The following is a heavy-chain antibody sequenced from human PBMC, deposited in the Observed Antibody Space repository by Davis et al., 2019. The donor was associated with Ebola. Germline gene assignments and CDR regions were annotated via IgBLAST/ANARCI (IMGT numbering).Heavy chain of an antibody. CDR2: INPNSGGT. CDR1: GYTFTGYY. Sequence: ASVKVSCKASGYTFTGYYMHWVRQAPGQGLEWMGWINPNSGGTNYAQKFQGRVTMTRDTSISTAYMELRSLRSDDTAVYYCARDRHCSSTSCYYGSFDYWGQGTLVTVSS. V-gene: IGHV1-2*02. CDR3: ARDRHCSSTSCYYGSFDY. J-gene: IGHJ4*02. D-gene: IGHD2-2*01.